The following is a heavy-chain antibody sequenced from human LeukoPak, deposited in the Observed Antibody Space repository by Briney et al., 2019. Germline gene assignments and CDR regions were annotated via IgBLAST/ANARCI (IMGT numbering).Heavy chain of an antibody. CDR2: IYSSGST. CDR3: ARGGWRPQY. J-gene: IGHJ4*02. CDR1: GASLSNYY. D-gene: IGHD3-16*01. V-gene: IGHV4-4*07. Sequence: SETLSLTCTVSGASLSNYYWNWFRQPAGKGLEWIGRIYSSGSTNYNPSLESRVTMSVDTSKNQFSLKLNSVTAADTAVYYRARGGWRPQYWGQGTLVTVSS.